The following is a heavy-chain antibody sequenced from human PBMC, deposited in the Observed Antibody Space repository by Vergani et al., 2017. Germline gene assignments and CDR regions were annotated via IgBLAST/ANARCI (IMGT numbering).Heavy chain of an antibody. CDR1: GFTVSSNN. CDR2: IYSGGST. V-gene: IGHV3-66*01. J-gene: IGHJ6*02. Sequence: EVQLVESGGGLVQPGGSLRLSCAASGFTVSSNNMSWVRQAPGKGLEWVSVIYSGGSTYYADSVKGRFTISRDNSKNTLYLQMNSLRAEDTAVYYCARDTAMVTGYYYGMDVWGQGTTVTVSS. D-gene: IGHD5-18*01. CDR3: ARDTAMVTGYYYGMDV.